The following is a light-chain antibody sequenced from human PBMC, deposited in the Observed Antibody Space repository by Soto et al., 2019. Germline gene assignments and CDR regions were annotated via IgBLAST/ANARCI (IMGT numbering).Light chain of an antibody. CDR2: DAS. CDR1: QSISSW. J-gene: IGKJ1*01. V-gene: IGKV1-5*01. Sequence: DIQITQSPYTLSASVGGRVTITCRASQSISSWLAWYQQKRGKAPKLMIYDASSLESGVPSRCSGSGSGTEFTLTISSLQPDDFATYYCQQYNSYSWTFGQGTKVDIK. CDR3: QQYNSYSWT.